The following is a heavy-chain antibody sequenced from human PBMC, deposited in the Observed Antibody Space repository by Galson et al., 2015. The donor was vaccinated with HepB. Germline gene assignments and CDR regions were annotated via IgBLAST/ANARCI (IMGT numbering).Heavy chain of an antibody. V-gene: IGHV1-58*02. J-gene: IGHJ4*02. CDR3: AADGGGSGRYEADY. CDR1: GFTFTSSA. Sequence: SVKVSCKASGFTFTSSAMQWVRQARGQRLEWIGWIVVGSGNTNYAQKFQERVTITRDMSTSTAYMELSSLRSEDTAVYYCAADGGGSGRYEADYWGQGTLVTVSS. D-gene: IGHD3-10*01. CDR2: IVVGSGNT.